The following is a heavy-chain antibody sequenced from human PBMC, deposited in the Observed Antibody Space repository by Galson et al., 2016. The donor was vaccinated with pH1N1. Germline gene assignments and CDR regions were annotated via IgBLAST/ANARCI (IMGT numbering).Heavy chain of an antibody. CDR1: GFTFSSWH. D-gene: IGHD1-14*01. CDR3: AGGDTSFPDGPPTHFDS. J-gene: IGHJ4*02. CDR2: ITYTSATI. Sequence: SLRLSCAASGFTFSSWHMDWVRQAPGEGLEWISFITYTSATIYYADSVKGRFTVSRDNAKNSLYLQMNSLRAEDTAVYYCAGGDTSFPDGPPTHFDSWGQGTLVTVSS. V-gene: IGHV3-48*04.